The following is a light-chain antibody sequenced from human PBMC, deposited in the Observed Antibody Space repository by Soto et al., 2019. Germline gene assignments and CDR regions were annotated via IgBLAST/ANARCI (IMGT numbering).Light chain of an antibody. V-gene: IGKV1-39*01. J-gene: IGKJ3*01. CDR1: QSVSSC. CDR3: LQSYSTPFT. Sequence: DIQMTQSASSLSASVGDRVTITCRASQSVSSCLNWYQQKPGKAPKLLIYAASNLQSGVASRFSGNGSGTDFTLAISSLQPGEFATYYCLQSYSTPFTFGPGTKVDI. CDR2: AAS.